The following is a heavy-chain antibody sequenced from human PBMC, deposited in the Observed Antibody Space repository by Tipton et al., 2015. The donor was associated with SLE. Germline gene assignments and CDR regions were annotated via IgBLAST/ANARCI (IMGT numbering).Heavy chain of an antibody. J-gene: IGHJ5*02. Sequence: TLSLTCTVSGGSISSYYWSWIRQPPGKGLEWIGYIYYSGSTNYNPSLKSRVTISVDTSKNQFSLHLTSVTAADTAIYYCARGKGWFDPWGRGTLVTVSS. V-gene: IGHV4-59*01. CDR3: ARGKGWFDP. CDR2: IYYSGST. CDR1: GGSISSYY.